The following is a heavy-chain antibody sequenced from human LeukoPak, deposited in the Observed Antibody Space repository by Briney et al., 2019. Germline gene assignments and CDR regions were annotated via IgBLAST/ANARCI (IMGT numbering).Heavy chain of an antibody. Sequence: GGSLRLSCAASGFTFSSYSMNWVRQAPGKGLEWVSAISGSGGSTYYADSVKGRFTISRDNSKNTLYLQMNSLRAEDTAVYYCAKYVSGGEYGGMWYYYGMDVWGQGTTVTVSS. V-gene: IGHV3-23*01. CDR2: ISGSGGST. J-gene: IGHJ6*02. CDR3: AKYVSGGEYGGMWYYYGMDV. D-gene: IGHD4-23*01. CDR1: GFTFSSYS.